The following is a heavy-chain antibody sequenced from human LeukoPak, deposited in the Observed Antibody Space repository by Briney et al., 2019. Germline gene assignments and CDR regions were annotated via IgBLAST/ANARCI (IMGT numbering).Heavy chain of an antibody. V-gene: IGHV1-69*01. J-gene: IGHJ4*02. Sequence: GGSLRLSCAASGGTFSSYAISWVRQAPGQGLEWMGGIIPIFGTANYAQKFQGRVTITADESTSTAYMELSSLRSEDTAVYYCARSPTISPVVPLYYFDYWGQGTLVTVSS. CDR3: ARSPTISPVVPLYYFDY. D-gene: IGHD2-2*01. CDR2: IIPIFGTA. CDR1: GGTFSSYA.